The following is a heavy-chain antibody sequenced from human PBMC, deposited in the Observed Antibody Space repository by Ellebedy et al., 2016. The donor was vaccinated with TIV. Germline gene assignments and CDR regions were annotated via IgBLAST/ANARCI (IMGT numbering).Heavy chain of an antibody. CDR3: AREISSRLDS. D-gene: IGHD3-3*02. CDR1: GATHSNSF. CDR2: ITHTGSA. Sequence: SETLSLXXAVYGATHSNSFWTWIRQPPGKGLEWIGEITHTGSANYNPSLKSRIILALDTSKTQFSLNLSSVTAADTAVYYCAREISSRLDSWGQGSLVTVSS. J-gene: IGHJ4*02. V-gene: IGHV4-34*10.